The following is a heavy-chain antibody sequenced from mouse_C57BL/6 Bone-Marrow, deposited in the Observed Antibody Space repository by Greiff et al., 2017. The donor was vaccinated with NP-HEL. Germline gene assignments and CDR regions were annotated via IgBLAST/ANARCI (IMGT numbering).Heavy chain of an antibody. D-gene: IGHD1-1*01. V-gene: IGHV14-2*01. CDR1: GFNIKDYY. J-gene: IGHJ2*01. Sequence: EVQLQQSGAELVKPGASVKLSCTASGFNIKDYYMHWVKQRTEQGLEWIGRIDPADGETKYAPKFPGKATITADTSSNSAYLQLISLTSEDTAVYYCALLTTEAPGCYYLDYWGQGTTLTVSS. CDR2: IDPADGET. CDR3: ALLTTEAPGCYYLDY.